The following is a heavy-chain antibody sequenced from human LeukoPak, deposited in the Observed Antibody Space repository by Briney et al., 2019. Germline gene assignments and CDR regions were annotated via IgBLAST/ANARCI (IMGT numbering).Heavy chain of an antibody. CDR1: GGSVSDSSYN. CDR3: GSSHSSSWYDF. CDR2: FYYTGGT. Sequence: SETLSLTCTVSGGSVSDSSYNWGWIRQPPGKGLEWIGSFYYTGGTYYSPSFRSRVIISADTSKNQFSLYFHSVTAADTAVYFCGSSHSSSWYDFWGQGTLVTVSS. J-gene: IGHJ4*02. V-gene: IGHV4-39*07. D-gene: IGHD6-13*01.